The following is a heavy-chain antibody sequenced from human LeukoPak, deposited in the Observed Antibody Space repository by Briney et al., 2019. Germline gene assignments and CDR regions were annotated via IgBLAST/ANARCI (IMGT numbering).Heavy chain of an antibody. Sequence: SETLSLTCTVSGGSISSGGYYGSWIRQPPGKGLECIGYIYHSGGTYYNPSLKSRVTISVDRSKNQFSLKLSSVTAADTAVYYCARARPYKHYYYYYMDVWGKGTTVTVSS. CDR3: ARARPYKHYYYYYMDV. J-gene: IGHJ6*03. CDR2: IYHSGGT. D-gene: IGHD1-1*01. V-gene: IGHV4-30-2*01. CDR1: GGSISSGGYY.